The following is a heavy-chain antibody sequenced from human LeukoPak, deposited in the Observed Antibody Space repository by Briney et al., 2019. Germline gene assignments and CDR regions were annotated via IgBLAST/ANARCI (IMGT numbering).Heavy chain of an antibody. CDR2: ISYDGSNK. J-gene: IGHJ3*02. CDR1: GFTFSSYG. CDR3: AILRVTGTDDAFDI. V-gene: IGHV3-30*03. Sequence: GGSLRLSCAASGFTFSSYGMHWVCQAPGKGLEWVAVISYDGSNKYYADSVKGRFTISRDNSKNTLYLQMNSLRAEDTAVYYCAILRVTGTDDAFDIWGQGTMVTVSS. D-gene: IGHD1-7*01.